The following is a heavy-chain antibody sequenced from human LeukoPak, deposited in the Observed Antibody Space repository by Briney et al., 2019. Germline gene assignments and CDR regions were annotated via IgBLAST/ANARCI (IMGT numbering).Heavy chain of an antibody. J-gene: IGHJ4*02. CDR2: FDPEDGET. D-gene: IGHD1-26*01. CDR1: GYTLTELS. CDR3: ARYSGSYWAQGGLYYFDY. V-gene: IGHV1-24*01. Sequence: ASVKVSCKVSGYTLTELSMHWVRQAPGKGLEWMGGFDPEDGETIYAQKFQGRVTMTEDTSTDTAYMELSSLRSEDTAVYYCARYSGSYWAQGGLYYFDYWGQGTLVTVSS.